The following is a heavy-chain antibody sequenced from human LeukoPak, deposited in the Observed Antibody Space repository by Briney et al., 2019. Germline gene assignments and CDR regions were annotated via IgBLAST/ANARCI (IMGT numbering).Heavy chain of an antibody. Sequence: TGGSLRLSCAASGLTFSSNDMHWVRQVTGKGLEWVSGIGVGGDTYYAGSVRWRFTIIRETGQNSLPLQMNSLRAGDTAVYYCAREPPGAGYSYMDVWGKGTTVTV. CDR2: IGVGGDT. CDR3: AREPPGAGYSYMDV. CDR1: GLTFSSND. V-gene: IGHV3-13*01. D-gene: IGHD1-14*01. J-gene: IGHJ6*03.